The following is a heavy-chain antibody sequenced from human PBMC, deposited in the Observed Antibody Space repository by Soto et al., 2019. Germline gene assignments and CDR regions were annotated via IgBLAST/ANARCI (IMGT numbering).Heavy chain of an antibody. CDR1: GFSFSCYR. V-gene: IGHV3-48*02. CDR2: ISSSSSTI. Sequence: GGSLRLSCAASGFSFSCYRMNWVRQVPGKGLEWVSYISSSSSTIYYADSVKGRFTISRDNAKNSLYLQMNSLRDEDTAVYYFHSFPTRPAFHLSIDVWRHGTT. CDR3: HSFPTRPAFHLSIDV. D-gene: IGHD6-6*01. J-gene: IGHJ6*01.